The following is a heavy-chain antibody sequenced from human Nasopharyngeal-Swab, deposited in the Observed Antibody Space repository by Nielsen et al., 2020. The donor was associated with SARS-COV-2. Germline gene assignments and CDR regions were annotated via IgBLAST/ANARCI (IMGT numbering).Heavy chain of an antibody. J-gene: IGHJ4*02. V-gene: IGHV3-7*02. CDR1: GFRFSGYW. CDR3: VKHQGSSSDQ. CDR2: IRQDGGEK. Sequence: GESLKISCAASGFRFSGYWLSWVRQAPGKGLEWVANIRQDGGEKSYGDSVRGRFTISRDNAKNTLYLQMNSLRVEDTAVYYCVKHQGSSSDQWGQGTLVTVSS.